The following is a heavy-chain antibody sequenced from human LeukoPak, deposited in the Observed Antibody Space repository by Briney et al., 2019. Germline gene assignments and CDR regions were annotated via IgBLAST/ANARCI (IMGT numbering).Heavy chain of an antibody. V-gene: IGHV4-38-2*01. CDR1: GYSISSGYY. J-gene: IGHJ4*02. CDR2: IYHSGST. CDR3: ARQYCSGGSCYIGY. D-gene: IGHD2-15*01. Sequence: SSETLSLTCAVSGYSISSGYYWGWIRQPPGKGLEWIGSIYHSGSTYYNPSLKSRVPISVDTSKNQFSLKLSSVTAADTAVYYCARQYCSGGSCYIGYWGQGTLVTVSS.